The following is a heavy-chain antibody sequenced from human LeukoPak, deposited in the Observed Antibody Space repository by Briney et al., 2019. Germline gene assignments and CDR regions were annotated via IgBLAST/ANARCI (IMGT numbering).Heavy chain of an antibody. CDR3: AAGILGRRELLDY. Sequence: SVKVSCKASGFTFGNSAVQWVRQARGQRLESIGWIAVGSGDTKYAQKFQERVTITRDMSTSTAYMELSSLKSEDTAVYYCAAGILGRRELLDYCGQGTLVTVSS. D-gene: IGHD1-26*01. V-gene: IGHV1-58*01. J-gene: IGHJ4*02. CDR2: IAVGSGDT. CDR1: GFTFGNSA.